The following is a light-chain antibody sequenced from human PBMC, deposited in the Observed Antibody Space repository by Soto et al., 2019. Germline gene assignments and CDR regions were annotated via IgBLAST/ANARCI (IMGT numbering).Light chain of an antibody. Sequence: QPVLTQSPSASASLGPRAKVTGPLAVGHTSYAIAWHHQHPEKGPRFLMKLNSVGSHSKGDGIPDRFSGSSSGAERYLTISSLQSEDEADYYCQTWVGTGNVVFGGGTKLTVL. J-gene: IGLJ2*01. CDR3: QTWVGTGNVV. CDR1: VGHTSYA. CDR2: LNSVGSH. V-gene: IGLV4-69*01.